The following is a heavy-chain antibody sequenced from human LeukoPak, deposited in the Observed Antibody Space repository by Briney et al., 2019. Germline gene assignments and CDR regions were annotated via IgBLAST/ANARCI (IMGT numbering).Heavy chain of an antibody. CDR1: GGSISSYY. CDR2: IYYSGST. V-gene: IGHV4-59*08. D-gene: IGHD4-17*01. CDR3: ARIANFYYGDSPGSYWYFDL. J-gene: IGHJ2*01. Sequence: SETLSLTCTVSGGSISSYYWSWIRQPPGKGLEWIGYIYYSGSTNYNPSLKSRVTISVDTSKNQFSLKLSSVTAADTAVYYCARIANFYYGDSPGSYWYFDLWGRGTLVTVSS.